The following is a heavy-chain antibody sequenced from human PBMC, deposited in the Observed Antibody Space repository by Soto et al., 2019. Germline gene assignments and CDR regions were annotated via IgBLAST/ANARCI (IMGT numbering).Heavy chain of an antibody. CDR2: IYYSGST. Sequence: QVQLQESGPGLVKPSETLSLTCPVSGGSISSYYWCWIRQPPGKGLEWIGYIYYSGSTNYNPSLKSRVTISVDTSKNRYSRRLSSMTSADTAVYYYARGDYNYAWYFDLCGRGTLVTVSS. CDR3: ARGDYNYAWYFDL. J-gene: IGHJ2*01. V-gene: IGHV4-59*01. CDR1: GGSISSYY. D-gene: IGHD4-17*01.